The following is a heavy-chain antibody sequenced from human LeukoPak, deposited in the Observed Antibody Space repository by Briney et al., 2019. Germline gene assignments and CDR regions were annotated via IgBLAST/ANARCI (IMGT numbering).Heavy chain of an antibody. Sequence: PSETLSLTCTVSDDSITMYYWTWIRQPPGKGLEWIGYVDHTGSTKFNPSLNGRVSISRDTSKTLFSLRLRSVTAADTAVYFCARGRVSTSTWYSTYYYYFYMDVWGKGTTVTVSS. V-gene: IGHV4-59*01. D-gene: IGHD5/OR15-5a*01. CDR3: ARGRVSTSTWYSTYYYYFYMDV. CDR1: DDSITMYY. J-gene: IGHJ6*03. CDR2: VDHTGST.